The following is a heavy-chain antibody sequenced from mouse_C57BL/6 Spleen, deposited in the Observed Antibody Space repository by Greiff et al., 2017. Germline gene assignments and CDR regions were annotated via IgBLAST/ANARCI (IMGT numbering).Heavy chain of an antibody. D-gene: IGHD3-3*01. CDR3: ARRDSLDFDY. V-gene: IGHV1-64*01. CDR1: GYTFTSYW. Sequence: QVQLQQPGAELVKPGASVKLSCKASGYTFTSYWMHWVKQRPGQGLEWIGMIHPNSGSTNYNEKFKSKATLAVDKSSSTAYMQLSSLTSEDSAVYYCARRDSLDFDYWGQGTTRTVSS. CDR2: IHPNSGST. J-gene: IGHJ2*01.